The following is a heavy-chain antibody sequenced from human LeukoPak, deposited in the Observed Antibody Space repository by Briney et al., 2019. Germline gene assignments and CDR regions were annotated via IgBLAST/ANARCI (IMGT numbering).Heavy chain of an antibody. CDR1: DGSISGYS. J-gene: IGHJ5*02. CDR2: IYYSGDT. Sequence: SETLSLTCTVSDGSISGYSWSWIRQPPGKGLEWIGYIYYSGDTNYNPSLKNRVTLSVDTSRNQLSLQLSSVTTADTAVYYCVRGPYGASISKWFDPWGQGTLVTVSS. CDR3: VRGPYGASISKWFDP. V-gene: IGHV4-59*01. D-gene: IGHD4/OR15-4a*01.